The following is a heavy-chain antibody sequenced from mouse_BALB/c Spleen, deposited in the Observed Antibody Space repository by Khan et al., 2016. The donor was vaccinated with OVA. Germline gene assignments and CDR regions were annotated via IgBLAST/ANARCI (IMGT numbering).Heavy chain of an antibody. CDR3: ARGGYGWFAY. CDR1: GYAFTSYI. V-gene: IGHV1S135*01. J-gene: IGHJ3*01. D-gene: IGHD2-2*01. CDR2: IDPYNGGT. Sequence: VQLQQSGPELVKPGASVKVSCKASGYAFTSYIMYWVQQSHGKSLEWIGYIDPYNGGTSYNQKCKGKATLTVDKSSTTAYMHLNSLTSEDSAVYYCARGGYGWFAYLGQGTLVTVSA.